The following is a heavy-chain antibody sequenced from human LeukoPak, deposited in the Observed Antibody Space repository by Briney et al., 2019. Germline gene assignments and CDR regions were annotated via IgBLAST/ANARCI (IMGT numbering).Heavy chain of an antibody. CDR2: IIPILGIA. D-gene: IGHD1-14*01. CDR3: ARDKTRNDLDP. CDR1: GGTFSSYA. J-gene: IGHJ5*02. Sequence: ASVKVSCKASGGTFSSYAISWVRQAPGQGLEWMGRIIPILGIANYAQKFQGRVTITADKSTSTAYMEPSSLRSEDTAVYYCARDKTRNDLDPWGQGTLVTVSS. V-gene: IGHV1-69*04.